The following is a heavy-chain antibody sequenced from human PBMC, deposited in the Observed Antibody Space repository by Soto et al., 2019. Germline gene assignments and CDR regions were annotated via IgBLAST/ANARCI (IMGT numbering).Heavy chain of an antibody. D-gene: IGHD6-19*01. J-gene: IGHJ3*02. V-gene: IGHV1-69*06. CDR1: GGTFSSYA. CDR3: AREMAVAINDDFDI. Sequence: SVKVSCKASGGTFSSYAISWVRQAPGQGLEWMGGIIPIFGTANYAQKFQGRVTITADKSTSTAYMELSSLRSEDTAVYYCAREMAVAINDDFDIWGQGTRVTVSS. CDR2: IIPIFGTA.